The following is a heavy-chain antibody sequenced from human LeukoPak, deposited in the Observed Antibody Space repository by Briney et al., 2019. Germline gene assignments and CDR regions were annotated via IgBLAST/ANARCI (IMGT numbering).Heavy chain of an antibody. J-gene: IGHJ5*02. CDR1: GFTFSSYA. V-gene: IGHV3-23*01. Sequence: GGSLRLSCAASGFTFSSYAMSWVRQAPGKGLEWVSAISGSGGSTYYADSVKGRFTISRDNAKNSLYLQMSSLRAEDTAVYYCARDGYSSGWSGDNWFDPWGQGTLVTVSS. CDR2: ISGSGGST. CDR3: ARDGYSSGWSGDNWFDP. D-gene: IGHD6-19*01.